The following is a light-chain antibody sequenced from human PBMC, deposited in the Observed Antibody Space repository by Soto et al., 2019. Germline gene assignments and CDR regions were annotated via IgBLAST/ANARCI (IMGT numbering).Light chain of an antibody. Sequence: DIQMTQSPASLSASVGYRVTITCRASQSMRTYLNWYQQKPGKAPNLLIHAASSLQSGVPSRFSGSGSGTDFTLTISSLQPEDFATYYCQKSYSTPWTCGQGNKGDIK. CDR2: AAS. CDR1: QSMRTY. CDR3: QKSYSTPWT. V-gene: IGKV1-39*01. J-gene: IGKJ1*01.